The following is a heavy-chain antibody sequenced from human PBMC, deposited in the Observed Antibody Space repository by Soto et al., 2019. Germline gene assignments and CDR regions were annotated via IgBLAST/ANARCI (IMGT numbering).Heavy chain of an antibody. J-gene: IGHJ6*02. V-gene: IGHV3-7*03. CDR1: GFTFSDHW. Sequence: LRLSCAASGFTFSDHWVTWVRQAPGKGLEWVANIKPDGSDKYYGDSVKGRFTISRDNAKDSAYLQMNTLRAEDTAVYYCARGHYGMDVWGQGTTVTVSS. CDR2: IKPDGSDK. CDR3: ARGHYGMDV.